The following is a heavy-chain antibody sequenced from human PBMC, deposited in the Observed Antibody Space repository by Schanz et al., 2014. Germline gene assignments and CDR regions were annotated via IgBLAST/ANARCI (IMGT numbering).Heavy chain of an antibody. Sequence: QVQLVQSGAEVKKPGVSVKVSCKASGYTFTTYYIHWVRQAPGQGLEWMGKINTSSGTARIAQNFQGSLAMARDTSTSTVNMELSSLRSEYTAVYYGARDDEAAAGCDYWGQGTLVTVSS. D-gene: IGHD6-13*01. J-gene: IGHJ4*02. CDR3: ARDDEAAAGCDY. CDR1: GYTFTTYY. V-gene: IGHV1-46*03. CDR2: INTSSGTA.